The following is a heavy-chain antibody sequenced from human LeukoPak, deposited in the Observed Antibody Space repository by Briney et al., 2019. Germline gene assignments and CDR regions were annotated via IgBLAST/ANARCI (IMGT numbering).Heavy chain of an antibody. J-gene: IGHJ5*02. CDR1: GFTFSSYG. CDR2: ISYDGSNK. CDR3: AKGPCSSTSCYGSIGFDP. Sequence: GGSLRLSCAASGFTFSSYGMHWVRQAPGKGLEWVAVISYDGSNKYYADSVKGRFTISRDNSKNTLYLQMNSLRAEDTAVYYCAKGPCSSTSCYGSIGFDPWGQGTLVTVSS. D-gene: IGHD2-2*01. V-gene: IGHV3-30*18.